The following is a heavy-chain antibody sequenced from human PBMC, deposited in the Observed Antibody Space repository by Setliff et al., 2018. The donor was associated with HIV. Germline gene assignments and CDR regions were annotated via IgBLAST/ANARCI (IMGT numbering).Heavy chain of an antibody. CDR1: GGSISSTIYH. CDR2: IHSSGIT. Sequence: SETLSLTCTVSGGSISSTIYHXVWIRQPPGKGLGWIGNIHSSGITYYKPSLKSRLTISLDTSKNQFSLKLSSVTAADTAVYYCATHASTVQDAMDVWGQGTTVTVSS. V-gene: IGHV4-39*01. CDR3: ATHASTVQDAMDV. D-gene: IGHD4-4*01. J-gene: IGHJ6*02.